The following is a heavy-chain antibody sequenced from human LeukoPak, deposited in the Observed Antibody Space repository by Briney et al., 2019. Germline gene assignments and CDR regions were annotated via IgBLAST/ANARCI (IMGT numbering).Heavy chain of an antibody. J-gene: IGHJ4*02. CDR1: GFTLSSSA. D-gene: IGHD3-22*01. V-gene: IGHV3-21*01. CDR2: INNVGSHI. Sequence: GGSLRLSCAASGFTLSSSAMNWVRQAPGKGLEWVSSINNVGSHIYYAGSVKGRFTISRDNSKNTLYLQMNSLRAEDTAVYYCAKARGNFYYDSSGLDYWGQGTLVTVSS. CDR3: AKARGNFYYDSSGLDY.